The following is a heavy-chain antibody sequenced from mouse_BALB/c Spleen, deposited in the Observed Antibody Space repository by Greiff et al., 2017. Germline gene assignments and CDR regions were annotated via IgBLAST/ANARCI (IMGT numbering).Heavy chain of an antibody. CDR1: GYTFTSYW. CDR2: INPSNGRT. Sequence: QVQLQQPGAELVKPGASVKLSCKASGYTFTSYWMHWVKQRPGQGLEWIGEINPSNGRTNYNEKFKSKATLTVDKSSSTAYMQLSSLTSEDPAVYYCATRQLWAMDYWGQGTSVTVSS. J-gene: IGHJ4*01. CDR3: ATRQLWAMDY. V-gene: IGHV1S81*02. D-gene: IGHD3-2*01.